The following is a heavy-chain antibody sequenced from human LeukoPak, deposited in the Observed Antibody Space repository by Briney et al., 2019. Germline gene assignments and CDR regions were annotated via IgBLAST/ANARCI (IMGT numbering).Heavy chain of an antibody. CDR1: GFIFSNYG. D-gene: IGHD3-10*01. CDR2: IWSTGTKK. CDR3: ARKRDGSGTYFNNYFYNYYMDV. V-gene: IGHV3-33*01. J-gene: IGHJ6*03. Sequence: GGSLRLSCVASGFIFSNYGMHWVRQAPGKGLEWVAVIWSTGTKKDYADSVKGRFTISRDNTKNTLYLQMNSLRAEDTAVYYCARKRDGSGTYFNNYFYNYYMDVWGKGTTVTVTS.